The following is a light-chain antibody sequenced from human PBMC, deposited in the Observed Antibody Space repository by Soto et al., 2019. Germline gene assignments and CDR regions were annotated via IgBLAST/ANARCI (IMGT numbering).Light chain of an antibody. J-gene: IGKJ1*01. CDR3: QQYGSSPGT. CDR1: QSVSSSY. V-gene: IGKV3-20*01. CDR2: GAS. Sequence: EIVLTQSPGTLSLSPGERATLSCRASQSVSSSYLAWYQQKPGQAPRLLIYGASSRATGIPDRFSGSGSGTDFTLTISRLEPEDFAVYYCQQYGSSPGTFVQGTKVEMK.